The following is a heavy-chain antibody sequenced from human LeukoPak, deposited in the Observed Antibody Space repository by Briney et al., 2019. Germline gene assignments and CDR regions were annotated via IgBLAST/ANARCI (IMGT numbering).Heavy chain of an antibody. CDR2: IYYSGST. D-gene: IGHD5-12*01. V-gene: IGHV4-59*01. CDR1: GGSISSYY. J-gene: IGHJ6*02. CDR3: ARDSGYDYYYYYGMDV. Sequence: PSETLSLTCTVSGGSISSYYWSWIRQPPGKGLEWIGYIYYSGSTNYNPSLKSRVTISVDTSKNQFSLKLSSVTAADTAVYYCARDSGYDYYYYYGMDVWGQGTTVTVSS.